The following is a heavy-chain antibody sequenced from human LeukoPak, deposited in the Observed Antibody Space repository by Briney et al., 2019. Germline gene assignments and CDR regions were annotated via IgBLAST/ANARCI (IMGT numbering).Heavy chain of an antibody. CDR3: AREGRQDYVYFDY. V-gene: IGHV4-59*01. J-gene: IGHJ4*02. Sequence: SETPSLTCTVSGDSISSYYWSWIRQPPGKGLEWIGYINYSGNTNYNPSLKSRVTISVDTSKNQFSLRLSSVTAADTAVCYCAREGRQDYVYFDYWGQGTLVTVSS. D-gene: IGHD4-17*01. CDR1: GDSISSYY. CDR2: INYSGNT.